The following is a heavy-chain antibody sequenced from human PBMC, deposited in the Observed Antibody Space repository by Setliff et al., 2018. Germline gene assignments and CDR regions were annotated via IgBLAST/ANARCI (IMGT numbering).Heavy chain of an antibody. D-gene: IGHD2-2*01. CDR3: AKEFTVVVPAALALDV. CDR2: IQTDESDT. J-gene: IGHJ6*04. Sequence: GSLRLSCAASGFTLNSYLMHWVRQAPGEGLVWVSRIQTDESDTTYGDSVKGRFTISRDNAKNTLYLQMNSLRAEDTAVYYCAKEFTVVVPAALALDVWGKGTTVTVSS. CDR1: GFTLNSYL. V-gene: IGHV3-74*03.